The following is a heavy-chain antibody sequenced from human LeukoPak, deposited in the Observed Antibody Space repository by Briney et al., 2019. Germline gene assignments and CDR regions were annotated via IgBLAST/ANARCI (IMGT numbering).Heavy chain of an antibody. CDR2: IKQDGSEK. Sequence: GGSLRLSCAASGLTFSSYWMSWVRQAPGKGLEWVANIKQDGSEKYYVDSVKGRFTISRDNAKNSLYLQMNSLRAEDTAVYYCARDEAYCSGGSCSWNYFDYWGQGTLVTVSS. CDR1: GLTFSSYW. CDR3: ARDEAYCSGGSCSWNYFDY. D-gene: IGHD2-15*01. J-gene: IGHJ4*02. V-gene: IGHV3-7*01.